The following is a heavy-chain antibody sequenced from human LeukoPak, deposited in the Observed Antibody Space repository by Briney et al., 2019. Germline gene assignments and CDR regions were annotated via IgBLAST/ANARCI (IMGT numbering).Heavy chain of an antibody. CDR2: IRQDGSDK. CDR3: ARDSTIAVAGDLYFDY. V-gene: IGHV3-7*01. Sequence: PGGSLRLSCAASGFTFSSYWMSWVRQAPGKGLEWVANIRQDGSDKYYVDSVKGRFTISRDNAKNSLYLQMNSLRAEDTAVYYCARDSTIAVAGDLYFDYWGQGTLVTVSS. J-gene: IGHJ4*02. CDR1: GFTFSSYW. D-gene: IGHD6-19*01.